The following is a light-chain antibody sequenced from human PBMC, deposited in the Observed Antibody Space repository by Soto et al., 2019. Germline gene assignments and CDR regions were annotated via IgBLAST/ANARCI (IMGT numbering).Light chain of an antibody. CDR1: QSVSIL. CDR3: EQYGSSPRT. J-gene: IGKJ1*01. Sequence: ELVMTQSPATLSVSPGERATLSCRASQSVSILLAWYQQKPGQAPRLLIYGVSSRATGIPDRFSGSGSGTDFTLTISRLEPEDFAVYYCEQYGSSPRTFGQGTKVDIK. CDR2: GVS. V-gene: IGKV3-20*01.